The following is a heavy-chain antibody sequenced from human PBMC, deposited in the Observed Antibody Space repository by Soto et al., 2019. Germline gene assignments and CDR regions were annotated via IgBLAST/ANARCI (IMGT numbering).Heavy chain of an antibody. CDR3: ARDGGYGGDIVVVPAAIAAFDI. Sequence: EASVKVSCKASGGAFSSYTISWVRQAPGQGLEWMGRIIPILGIANYAQKFQGRVTITADKSTSTAYMELSSLRSEDTAVYYCARDGGYGGDIVVVPAAIAAFDIWGQGTMVTVSS. CDR2: IIPILGIA. CDR1: GGAFSSYT. V-gene: IGHV1-69*04. D-gene: IGHD2-2*01. J-gene: IGHJ3*02.